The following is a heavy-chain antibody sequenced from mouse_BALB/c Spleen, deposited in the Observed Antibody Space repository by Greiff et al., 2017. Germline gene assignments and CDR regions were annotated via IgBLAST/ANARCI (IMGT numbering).Heavy chain of an antibody. J-gene: IGHJ3*01. D-gene: IGHD4-1*01. CDR3: TREELGRGFAD. CDR1: GYTFTSYW. Sequence: EVQLQQSGTVLARPGASVKMSCKASGYTFTSYWMHWVKQRPGQGLEWIGAIYPGNSDTSYNQKFKGKAKLTAVTSTSTAYMELSSLTNEDSAVYYCTREELGRGFADWGQGTLVTVSA. V-gene: IGHV1-5*01. CDR2: IYPGNSDT.